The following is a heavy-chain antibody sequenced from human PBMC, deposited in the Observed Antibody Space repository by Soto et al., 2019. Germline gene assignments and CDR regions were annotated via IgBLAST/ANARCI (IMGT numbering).Heavy chain of an antibody. D-gene: IGHD3-16*02. CDR1: GGSFSGYY. CDR3: ARRKDDYVWGSYRQPNFDY. V-gene: IGHV4-34*01. CDR2: INHSGST. Sequence: QVQLQQWGAGLLKPSETLSLTCAVYGGSFSGYYWSWIRQPPGKGPEWIGEINHSGSTNYNPSLKSLVTISVDTSKNQSSLKLSSVTAADTAVYYCARRKDDYVWGSYRQPNFDYWGQGTLVTVSS. J-gene: IGHJ4*02.